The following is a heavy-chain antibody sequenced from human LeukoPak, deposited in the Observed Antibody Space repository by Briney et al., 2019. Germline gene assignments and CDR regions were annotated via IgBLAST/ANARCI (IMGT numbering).Heavy chain of an antibody. D-gene: IGHD2-2*01. CDR1: GFTFSVHW. Sequence: GSLRLSCGASGFTFSVHWMSWIRQPPGKGLEWIGEINHSGSTNYNPSLKSRVTISVDTSKNQFSLKLSSVTAADTAVYYCARGPLGYCSSTSCYPRPGTTTHFDYWGQGTLVTVSS. J-gene: IGHJ4*02. V-gene: IGHV4-34*01. CDR3: ARGPLGYCSSTSCYPRPGTTTHFDY. CDR2: INHSGST.